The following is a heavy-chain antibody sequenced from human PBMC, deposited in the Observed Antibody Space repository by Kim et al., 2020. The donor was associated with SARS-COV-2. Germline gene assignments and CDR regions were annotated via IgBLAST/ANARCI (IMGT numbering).Heavy chain of an antibody. D-gene: IGHD6-13*01. J-gene: IGHJ4*02. CDR3: ARRSSSSWYGDFDY. Sequence: SPSFQGQVTISADKSISTACLQWSSLKASDTAMYYCARRSSSSWYGDFDYWGQGTLVTVSS. V-gene: IGHV5-51*01.